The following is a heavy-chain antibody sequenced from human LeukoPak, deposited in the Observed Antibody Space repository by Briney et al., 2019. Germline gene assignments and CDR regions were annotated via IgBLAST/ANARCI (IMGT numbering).Heavy chain of an antibody. CDR1: GGSISSTNW. CDR3: AREGGPYRPLDY. Sequence: KSSGTLSLTCGVSGGSISSTNWWPWVRQPPGEGLEWIGEVHLSGRTNYNPSLESRVTMSVDMSENHISLKLTSVTAADTAVYYCAREGGPYRPLDYSGQGTLVTVSS. J-gene: IGHJ4*02. V-gene: IGHV4-4*02. CDR2: VHLSGRT.